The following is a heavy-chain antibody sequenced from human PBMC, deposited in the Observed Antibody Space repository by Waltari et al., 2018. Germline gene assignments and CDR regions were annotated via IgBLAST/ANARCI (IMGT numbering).Heavy chain of an antibody. CDR1: GGSINTFY. CDR2: HYYSGST. V-gene: IGHV4-59*01. Sequence: QVQLQESGPGLVKPSETLSLICTVSGGSINTFYWNWIRQPPGKGLEWIGNHYYSGSTNYSPSLKSRVTISVDTSKNQFSLNLSSVTAADTAVYYCARGGSGSRANFDCWGQGTLVTVSS. CDR3: ARGGSGSRANFDC. J-gene: IGHJ4*02. D-gene: IGHD3-10*01.